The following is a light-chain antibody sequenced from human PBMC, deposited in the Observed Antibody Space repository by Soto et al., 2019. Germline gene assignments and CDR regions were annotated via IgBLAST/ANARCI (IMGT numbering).Light chain of an antibody. V-gene: IGKV1-39*01. J-gene: IGKJ1*01. Sequence: DIRITESPSTLSASVRDRVTITCRARQSISSYLNWYQQKPGKAPKLLIYAASSLQSGVPSRFSGSGSGADFTLTISSLQPEDFATYYCQQSYSTPRTFGQGTKVDIK. CDR1: QSISSY. CDR2: AAS. CDR3: QQSYSTPRT.